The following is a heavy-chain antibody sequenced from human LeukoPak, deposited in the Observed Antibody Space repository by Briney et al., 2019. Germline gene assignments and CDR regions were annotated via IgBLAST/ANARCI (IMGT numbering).Heavy chain of an antibody. CDR3: ARGEIAQD. Sequence: SETLSLTCAVYGGSFSGYYWSWIRQPPGKGLEWIGEINHSGSTNYNPSPKSRVTISVETSKNQFSLKLSSVTAADTAVYYCARGEIAQDWGQGTLVTVSS. J-gene: IGHJ4*02. CDR2: INHSGST. CDR1: GGSFSGYY. D-gene: IGHD6-13*01. V-gene: IGHV4-34*01.